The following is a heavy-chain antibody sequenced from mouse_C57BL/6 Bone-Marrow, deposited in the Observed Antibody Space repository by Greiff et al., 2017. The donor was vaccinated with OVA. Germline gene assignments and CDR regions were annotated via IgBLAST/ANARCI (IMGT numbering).Heavy chain of an antibody. CDR3: ATCWYFDV. CDR2: INPGSGGT. Sequence: VQLQQSGAELVRPGTSVKVSCKASGYAFTNYLIEWVKQRPGQGLEWIGVINPGSGGTNYNEKFKGKATLTADKSSSTAYMQLSSLTSEDSAVYFCATCWYFDVWGTGTTVTVSS. V-gene: IGHV1-54*01. J-gene: IGHJ1*03. CDR1: GYAFTNYL.